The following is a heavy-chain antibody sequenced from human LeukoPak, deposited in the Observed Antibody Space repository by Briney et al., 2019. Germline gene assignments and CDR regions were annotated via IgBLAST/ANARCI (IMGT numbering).Heavy chain of an antibody. V-gene: IGHV3-23*01. CDR3: AKVGGDWSGYYYYGLDD. Sequence: GGSLRLSCAASRFTFSSYAMSWVCQAPGKGLEWVSVISGSGTSTYYADSVRGRFTISRDNSKNTLYLQMNSLRAEDTAIYYCAKVGGDWSGYYYYGLDDWGQGTLVTVSS. CDR2: ISGSGTST. J-gene: IGHJ6*02. D-gene: IGHD1-26*01. CDR1: RFTFSSYA.